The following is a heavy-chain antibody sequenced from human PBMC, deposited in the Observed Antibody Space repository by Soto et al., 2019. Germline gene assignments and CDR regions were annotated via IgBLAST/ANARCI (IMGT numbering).Heavy chain of an antibody. CDR2: ISGSGGST. Sequence: GALRLSCAASGFTFSSYAMSWVRQAPGKGLEWVSAISGSGGSTYYADSVKGRFTISRDNSKNTLYLQMNSLRAEDTAVYYCAKVKYPYYYDSSAPRDAFDIWGQGTMVTVS. J-gene: IGHJ3*02. CDR3: AKVKYPYYYDSSAPRDAFDI. V-gene: IGHV3-23*01. CDR1: GFTFSSYA. D-gene: IGHD3-22*01.